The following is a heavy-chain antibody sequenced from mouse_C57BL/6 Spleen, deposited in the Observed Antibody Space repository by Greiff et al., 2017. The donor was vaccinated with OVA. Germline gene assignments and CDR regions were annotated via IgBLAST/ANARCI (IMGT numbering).Heavy chain of an antibody. CDR3: ARRIGYYFDY. CDR2: IDPSDSYT. J-gene: IGHJ2*01. Sequence: QVQLQQPGAELVMPGASVKLSCKASGYTFTSYWMHWVKQRPGQGLEWIGEIDPSDSYTNYNQKFKGKSTLTVDKSSSTAYMQLSSLTSEDSAVYYCARRIGYYFDYLGQGTTLTVSS. V-gene: IGHV1-69*01. CDR1: GYTFTSYW.